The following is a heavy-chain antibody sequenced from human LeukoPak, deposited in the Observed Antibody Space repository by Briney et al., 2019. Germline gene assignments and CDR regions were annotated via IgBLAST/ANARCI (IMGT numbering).Heavy chain of an antibody. V-gene: IGHV4-31*03. Sequence: SQTLSLTCTVSGGSIGSGGYYWRWIRQHPGKGLEWIGYIYYSGSTYYNPSLKSRVTISVDTSKNQFSLKLSSVTAADTAVYYCASNPNYYDSSGYPGDWGQGTLVTVSS. CDR1: GGSIGSGGYY. CDR3: ASNPNYYDSSGYPGD. D-gene: IGHD3-22*01. J-gene: IGHJ4*02. CDR2: IYYSGST.